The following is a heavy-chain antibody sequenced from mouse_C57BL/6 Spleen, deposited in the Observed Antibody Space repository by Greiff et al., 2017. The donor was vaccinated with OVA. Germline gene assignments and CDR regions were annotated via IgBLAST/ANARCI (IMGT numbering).Heavy chain of an antibody. Sequence: VQLQQPGAELVRPGSSVKLSCKASGYTFTSYWMHWVKQRPIQGLEWIGNIDPSDSETHYNQKFKDKATLTVDKSSSTAYMQLSSLTSEDSAVYYWARAGGYDGGYFDVWGTGTTVTVSS. CDR3: ARAGGYDGGYFDV. J-gene: IGHJ1*03. V-gene: IGHV1-52*01. D-gene: IGHD2-2*01. CDR1: GYTFTSYW. CDR2: IDPSDSET.